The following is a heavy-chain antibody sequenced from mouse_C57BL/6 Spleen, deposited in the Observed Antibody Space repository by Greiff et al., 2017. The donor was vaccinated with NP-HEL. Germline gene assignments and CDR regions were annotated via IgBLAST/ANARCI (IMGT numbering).Heavy chain of an antibody. J-gene: IGHJ4*01. CDR1: GFTFSSYA. V-gene: IGHV5-4*01. CDR2: ISDGGSYT. Sequence: DVMLVESGGGLVKPGGSLKLSCAASGFTFSSYAMSWVRQTPEKRLEWVATISDGGSYTYYPDNVKGRFTISRDNAKNNLYLQMSHLKSEDTAMYYCARDRDGYESSYYAMDYWGQGTSVTVSS. D-gene: IGHD2-2*01. CDR3: ARDRDGYESSYYAMDY.